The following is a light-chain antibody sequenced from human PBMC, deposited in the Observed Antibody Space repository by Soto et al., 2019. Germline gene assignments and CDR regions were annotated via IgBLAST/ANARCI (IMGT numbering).Light chain of an antibody. CDR3: SSYTSSSRYV. CDR2: DVS. CDR1: SSDVGDYNY. V-gene: IGLV2-14*01. Sequence: QSVLTQPASVSGSPGQLITISCTGTSSDVGDYNYVSWYQQHPGKAPKFMIYDVSIRPSGVSNRFSGSKSGNTASLTISGLQAEDEADYYCSSYTSSSRYVFGTGTKLTVL. J-gene: IGLJ1*01.